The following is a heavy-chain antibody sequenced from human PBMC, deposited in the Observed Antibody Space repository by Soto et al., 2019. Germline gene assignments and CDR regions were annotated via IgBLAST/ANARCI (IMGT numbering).Heavy chain of an antibody. D-gene: IGHD6-19*01. J-gene: IGHJ6*02. CDR1: GGSVTNYA. CDR3: ARGLSGAGTLGYYYFGMDV. Sequence: QVQLVQSGAEVKKPGSSVTVSCKASGGSVTNYAISWVRQAPGEGLEWMGGIVPFFGTANYAQKFRDKVTITADRSTNTAYMELTSLTSDTTAVYYCARGLSGAGTLGYYYFGMDVWGQGATVTVSS. V-gene: IGHV1-69*06. CDR2: IVPFFGTA.